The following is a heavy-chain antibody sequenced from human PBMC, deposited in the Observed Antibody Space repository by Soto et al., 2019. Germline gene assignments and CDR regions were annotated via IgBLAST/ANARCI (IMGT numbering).Heavy chain of an antibody. CDR3: ARDRLRFLEWLPQTYYYYYGMDV. CDR2: IYTSGST. CDR1: DGYIISYY. D-gene: IGHD3-3*01. Sequence: TSVPQSLTCSVADGYIISYYGSWIRQNDGKGLEWIGRIYTSGSTNYNPSLKSRVTMSVDTSKNQFSLKLSSVTAADTAVYYCARDRLRFLEWLPQTYYYYYGMDVWGQGTTVTVSS. J-gene: IGHJ6*02. V-gene: IGHV4-4*07.